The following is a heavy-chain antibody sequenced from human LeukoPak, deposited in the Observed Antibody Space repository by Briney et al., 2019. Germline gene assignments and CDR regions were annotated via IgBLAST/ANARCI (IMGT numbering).Heavy chain of an antibody. CDR1: GFTFTNYA. CDR3: AKDKGSGSLDGMDV. V-gene: IGHV3-23*01. D-gene: IGHD3-10*01. J-gene: IGHJ6*02. CDR2: ISGSGGSA. Sequence: TGGSLRLSCAASGFTFTNYAMNWVRQAPGKGLEWVSVISGSGGSANYADSVKGRFTISRDNSKNSLYLQMNSLRAEDTAVYYCAKDKGSGSLDGMDVWGQGTTVTVSS.